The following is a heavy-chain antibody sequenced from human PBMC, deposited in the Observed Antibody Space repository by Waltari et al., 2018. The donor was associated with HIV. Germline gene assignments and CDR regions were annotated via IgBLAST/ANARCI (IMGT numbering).Heavy chain of an antibody. CDR2: MNPNSGNT. Sequence: YTFTSYDINWVRQATGQGLEWMGWMNPNSGNTGYAQKFQGRVTMTRNTSISTAYMELSSLRSEDTAVYYCARGPGITGTRGYYYGMDVWGQGTTVTVSS. D-gene: IGHD1-7*01. CDR1: YTFTSYD. V-gene: IGHV1-8*01. CDR3: ARGPGITGTRGYYYGMDV. J-gene: IGHJ6*02.